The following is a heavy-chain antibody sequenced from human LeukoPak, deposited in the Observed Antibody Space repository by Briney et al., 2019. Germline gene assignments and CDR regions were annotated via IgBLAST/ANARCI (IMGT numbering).Heavy chain of an antibody. Sequence: VASVTVSCKASGYTFTSYAMNWVRQAPGQGVEWMGWINTNTGNPTYAQGFTGRFVFSLDTAVSTAYLQISSLKAEDTAVYYCARGTGYSGYDFDYWGQGTLVTVSS. J-gene: IGHJ4*02. CDR1: GYTFTSYA. D-gene: IGHD5-12*01. CDR3: ARGTGYSGYDFDY. CDR2: INTNTGNP. V-gene: IGHV7-4-1*02.